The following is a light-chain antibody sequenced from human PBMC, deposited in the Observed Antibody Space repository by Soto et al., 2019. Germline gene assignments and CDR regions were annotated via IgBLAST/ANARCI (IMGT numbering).Light chain of an antibody. CDR2: DNN. Sequence: QSVLTQPPSVSAAPGQKVTISCSGRSSNIGNNYVSWYQQLPGIAPKLLIYDNNKRPSGIPDRFSGSKSGTSATLGITGLQTGDEADYYCGTWDSSLSAGVFGGGTKVTVL. CDR3: GTWDSSLSAGV. V-gene: IGLV1-51*01. J-gene: IGLJ2*01. CDR1: SSNIGNNY.